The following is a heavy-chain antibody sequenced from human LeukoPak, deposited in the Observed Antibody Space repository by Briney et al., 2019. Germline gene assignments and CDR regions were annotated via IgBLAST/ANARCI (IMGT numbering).Heavy chain of an antibody. D-gene: IGHD2-2*01. CDR1: GYSISSGYY. CDR3: AREYLGVVPTAKLGYAFDI. J-gene: IGHJ3*02. V-gene: IGHV4-38-2*02. Sequence: PSETLSLTCTVSGYSISSGYYWGWIRQPPGKGLEWIGSIYHSGSTYYNPSLKSRVTISVDTSKNQFSLKLSSVTAADTAVYYCAREYLGVVPTAKLGYAFDIWGQGTMVTVSS. CDR2: IYHSGST.